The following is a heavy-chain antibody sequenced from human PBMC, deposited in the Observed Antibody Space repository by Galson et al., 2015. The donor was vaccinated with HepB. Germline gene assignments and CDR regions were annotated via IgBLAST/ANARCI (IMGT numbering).Heavy chain of an antibody. Sequence: SVKVSCKASGYTFTGYYMHWVRQAPGQGLEWMGWINPNSGGTNYAQKFQGRVTMTRDTSISTAYMELSRLRSDDTAVYYCARDLSIFGVALHQFDYWGQGTLVTVSS. CDR1: GYTFTGYY. D-gene: IGHD3-3*01. CDR3: ARDLSIFGVALHQFDY. V-gene: IGHV1-2*02. CDR2: INPNSGGT. J-gene: IGHJ4*02.